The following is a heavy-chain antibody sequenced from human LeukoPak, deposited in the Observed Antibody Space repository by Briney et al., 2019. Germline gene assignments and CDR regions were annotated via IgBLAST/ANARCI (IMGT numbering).Heavy chain of an antibody. V-gene: IGHV4-30-4*01. D-gene: IGHD3-22*01. CDR1: GGSISSVNYY. Sequence: PSETLSLTCTVSGGSISSVNYYWSYIRQPPGKGLECIGYISYSGATYYNPSLKSRLTISVDTSKDQFSLRLSSVTAADTAVYYCARVPYDSGGFGYFDLWGRGTLVTVSS. CDR2: ISYSGAT. CDR3: ARVPYDSGGFGYFDL. J-gene: IGHJ2*01.